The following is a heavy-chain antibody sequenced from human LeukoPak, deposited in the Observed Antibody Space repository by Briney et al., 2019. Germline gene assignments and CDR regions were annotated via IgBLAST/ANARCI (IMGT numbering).Heavy chain of an antibody. D-gene: IGHD6-13*01. CDR2: ISAYNGNT. CDR3: ARHSSSITASWFDP. V-gene: IGHV1-18*01. Sequence: ASVKVSCKASGYTFTSYGISWVRQDPGQGLEWMGWISAYNGNTNYAQKLQGRVTMTTDTSTSTAYMELRSLRSDDTAVYYCARHSSSITASWFDPWGQGTLVTVSS. J-gene: IGHJ5*02. CDR1: GYTFTSYG.